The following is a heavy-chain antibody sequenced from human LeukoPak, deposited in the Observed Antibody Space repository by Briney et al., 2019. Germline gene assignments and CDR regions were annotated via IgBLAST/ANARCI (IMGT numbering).Heavy chain of an antibody. CDR3: ARVVAHFDY. Sequence: PSETLSLTCAVYDGSLSGYYWTWIRQPPGKGLEWIGEIDHSGNTNYNPSLKSRVTISVDTSKNQFFLNLSSVTAADTAVYYCARVVAHFDYWGQGTLVTVSS. CDR1: DGSLSGYY. D-gene: IGHD2-15*01. J-gene: IGHJ4*02. CDR2: IDHSGNT. V-gene: IGHV4-34*01.